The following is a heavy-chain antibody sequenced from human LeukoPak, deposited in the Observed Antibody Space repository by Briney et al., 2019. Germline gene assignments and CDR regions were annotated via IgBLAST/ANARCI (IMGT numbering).Heavy chain of an antibody. CDR2: MNPNSGNT. V-gene: IGHV1-8*01. CDR1: GYTFTSYD. Sequence: ASVKVPCKASGYTFTSYDINWVRQATGQGLEWMGWMNPNSGNTGYAQKFQGRVTMTRNTSISTAYMELSSLRSEDTAVYYCARVARGPYCSGGSCYSEQYFQHWGQGTLVTASS. CDR3: ARVARGPYCSGGSCYSEQYFQH. J-gene: IGHJ1*01. D-gene: IGHD2-15*01.